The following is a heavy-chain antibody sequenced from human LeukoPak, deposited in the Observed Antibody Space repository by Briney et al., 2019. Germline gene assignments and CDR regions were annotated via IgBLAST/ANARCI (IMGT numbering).Heavy chain of an antibody. D-gene: IGHD6-13*01. V-gene: IGHV4-4*07. CDR2: IYTSGST. J-gene: IGHJ4*02. CDR1: GGSMSSYY. Sequence: SETLSLTCTVSGGSMSSYYWSWIRQPAGKGREWIGRIYTSGSTNYSPSLRSRVTMSIDTSKKKFSLKLSSVTAADTAVYYCATYEQQLAFDYWGQGTLVTVSS. CDR3: ATYEQQLAFDY.